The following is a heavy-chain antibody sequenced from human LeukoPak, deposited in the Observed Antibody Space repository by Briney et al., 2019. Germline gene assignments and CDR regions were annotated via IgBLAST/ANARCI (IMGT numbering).Heavy chain of an antibody. Sequence: ASVKVSCKASGGTFSSYAISWVRQAPGQGLEWMGGIIPIFGTANYAQKFQGRVTITADKSTSTAYMELSSRRSEDTAVYYCARVTSRYSGYDYYFDYWGQGTLVTVSS. D-gene: IGHD5-12*01. CDR3: ARVTSRYSGYDYYFDY. CDR2: IIPIFGTA. J-gene: IGHJ4*02. CDR1: GGTFSSYA. V-gene: IGHV1-69*06.